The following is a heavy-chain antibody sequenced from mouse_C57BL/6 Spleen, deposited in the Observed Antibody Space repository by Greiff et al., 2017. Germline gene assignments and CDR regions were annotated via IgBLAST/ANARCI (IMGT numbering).Heavy chain of an antibody. CDR2: INPNYGTT. J-gene: IGHJ2*01. Sequence: EVQLQQSGPELVKPGASVKISCKASGYSFTDYNMNWVKQSHGKSLEWIGVINPNYGTTSYNQQFKGKATLTVDQSSSTAYMPLNSLTSEDSAVYYCARKGYYGSSDFDYWGQGTTLTVSS. V-gene: IGHV1-39*01. D-gene: IGHD1-1*01. CDR1: GYSFTDYN. CDR3: ARKGYYGSSDFDY.